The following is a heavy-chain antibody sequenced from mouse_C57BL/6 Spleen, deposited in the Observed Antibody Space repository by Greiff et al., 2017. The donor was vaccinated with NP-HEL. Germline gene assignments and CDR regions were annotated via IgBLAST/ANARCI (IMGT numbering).Heavy chain of an antibody. J-gene: IGHJ3*01. D-gene: IGHD2-5*01. CDR3: ARSYYSNYVGFAY. Sequence: EVQLQQSGPGLVKPSQSLSLTCSVTGYSITSGYYWNWIRQFPGNKLEWMGYISYDGSNKYNPSLKNRISITRDTSKNQFFLKLNSVTTEDTATYYCARSYYSNYVGFAYWGQGTLVTVSA. CDR1: GYSITSGYY. V-gene: IGHV3-6*01. CDR2: ISYDGSN.